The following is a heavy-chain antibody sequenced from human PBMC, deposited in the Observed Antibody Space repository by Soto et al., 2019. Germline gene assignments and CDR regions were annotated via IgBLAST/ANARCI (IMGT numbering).Heavy chain of an antibody. Sequence: PGGSLRLSCAASGFSFSSYGMQWVRQAPGKGLEWVAVISYDGSNKYYADSVKDRFTISRDNSKKTLYLQMNSLRADDTAVYYCVAGKYFFDYCGQGTLVTVSS. CDR1: GFSFSSYG. CDR2: ISYDGSNK. CDR3: VAGKYFFDY. J-gene: IGHJ4*02. D-gene: IGHD6-19*01. V-gene: IGHV3-30*03.